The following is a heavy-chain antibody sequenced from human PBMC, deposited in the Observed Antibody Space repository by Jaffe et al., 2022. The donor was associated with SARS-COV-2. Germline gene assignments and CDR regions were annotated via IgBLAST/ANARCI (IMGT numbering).Heavy chain of an antibody. CDR3: ASLIVGATTSELDY. J-gene: IGHJ4*02. CDR1: GFTFSSYA. Sequence: QVQLVESGGGVVQPGRSLRLSCAASGFTFSSYAMHWVRQAPGKGLEWVAVISYDGSNKYYADSVKGRFTISRDNSKNTLYLQMNSLRAEDTAVYYCASLIVGATTSELDYWGQGTLVTVSS. CDR2: ISYDGSNK. V-gene: IGHV3-30*04. D-gene: IGHD1-26*01.